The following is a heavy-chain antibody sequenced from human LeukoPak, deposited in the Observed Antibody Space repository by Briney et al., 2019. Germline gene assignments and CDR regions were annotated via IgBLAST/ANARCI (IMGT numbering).Heavy chain of an antibody. V-gene: IGHV4-59*12. J-gene: IGHJ4*02. CDR2: INDNGHS. D-gene: IGHD3-16*01. CDR3: ARESADYVRGRFSDQ. Sequence: PSETLSLTCAVSGGSMKDYYWGWISQPPGKGLQWIAYINDNGHSGYNPSLETRVTISVDTSKNHFSLRLRSVTAADTAVYYCARESADYVRGRFSDQWGQGTLVTVSS. CDR1: GGSMKDYY.